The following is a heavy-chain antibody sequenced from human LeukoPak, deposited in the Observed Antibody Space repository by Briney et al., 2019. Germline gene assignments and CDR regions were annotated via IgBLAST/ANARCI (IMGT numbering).Heavy chain of an antibody. D-gene: IGHD3-9*01. CDR2: TSYDGRNK. J-gene: IGHJ6*02. V-gene: IGHV3-30*04. Sequence: PGGCLRLSCAASGFTFRSYAMHWVRPAPGKGLEWVAVTSYDGRNKDYADSVKGRFTTSRDNSKNTLYLQMNSLRTEDTAVYYCAREIFYGLDIWGQGTTVTVSS. CDR1: GFTFRSYA. CDR3: AREIFYGLDI.